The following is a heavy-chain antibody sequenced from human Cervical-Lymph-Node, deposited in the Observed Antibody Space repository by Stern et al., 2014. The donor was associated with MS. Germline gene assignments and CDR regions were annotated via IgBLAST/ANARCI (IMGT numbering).Heavy chain of an antibody. CDR3: LHRPTLTAYYFDF. J-gene: IGHJ4*02. Sequence: QITLKASGPTLVKPTETLTLTCTFSGFSLSTHGVGVGWIRQPPGKALEWLALIFLDDEKRPRPSLKIRLNVTRDTSKNQVVLTMTNMDPVDTATYYCLHRPTLTAYYFDFWGQGILVTVSS. CDR1: GFSLSTHGVG. D-gene: IGHD2-21*02. CDR2: IFLDDEK. V-gene: IGHV2-5*02.